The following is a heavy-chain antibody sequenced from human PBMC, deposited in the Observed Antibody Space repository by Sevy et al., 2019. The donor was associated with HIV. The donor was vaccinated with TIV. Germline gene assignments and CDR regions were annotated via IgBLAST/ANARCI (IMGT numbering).Heavy chain of an antibody. J-gene: IGHJ4*02. CDR2: ISGSGGST. V-gene: IGHV3-23*01. CDR1: GFTFSSYA. D-gene: IGHD6-19*01. Sequence: GGSLRLSCAASGFTFSSYAMSWVRQAPGKGLEWVSDISGSGGSTYYADSVKGRFTISRDNSKNTLYLQMNSLRAEDTAVYYCAKGRGAWAVAGHFDYWGQGTLVTVSS. CDR3: AKGRGAWAVAGHFDY.